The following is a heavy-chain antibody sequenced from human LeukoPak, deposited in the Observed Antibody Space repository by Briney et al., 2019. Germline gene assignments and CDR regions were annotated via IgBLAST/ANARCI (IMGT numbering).Heavy chain of an antibody. CDR1: GFTFSSYA. J-gene: IGHJ4*02. Sequence: GGSLRLSCAASGFTFSSYAMSWVRQAPGKGLEWVSAISGSGGSTYYADSVKGRFTISRDNSKNTLYLQMNSLRAEDTAVYYCASGSWYVDTPPYWGQGTLVTVSS. CDR2: ISGSGGST. CDR3: ASGSWYVDTPPY. D-gene: IGHD6-13*01. V-gene: IGHV3-23*01.